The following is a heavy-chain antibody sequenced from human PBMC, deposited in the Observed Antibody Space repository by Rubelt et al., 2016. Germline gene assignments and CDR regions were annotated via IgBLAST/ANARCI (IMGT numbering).Heavy chain of an antibody. J-gene: IGHJ4*02. V-gene: IGHV3-48*04. CDR2: ISSSSSTI. Sequence: YISSSSSTIYYADSVKGRFTISRDNAKNSLYLQMNSLRAEDTAVYYCARYLILWGQGTLVTVSS. CDR3: ARYLIL. D-gene: IGHD2-21*01.